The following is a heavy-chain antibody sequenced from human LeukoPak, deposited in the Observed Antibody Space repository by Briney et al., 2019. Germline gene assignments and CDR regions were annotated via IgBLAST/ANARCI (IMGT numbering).Heavy chain of an antibody. CDR3: ARVDSSGFGDYYYYYMDV. J-gene: IGHJ6*03. Sequence: PSETLSLTCTVSGGSISSHYWSWIRQPAGKGLEWVGRIYTSGSTNYNPSLKSRVTMSVDTSKNQISLKLSSVTAADTAVYYCARVDSSGFGDYYYYYMDVWGKGTTVTVSS. CDR1: GGSISSHY. D-gene: IGHD3-22*01. V-gene: IGHV4-4*07. CDR2: IYTSGST.